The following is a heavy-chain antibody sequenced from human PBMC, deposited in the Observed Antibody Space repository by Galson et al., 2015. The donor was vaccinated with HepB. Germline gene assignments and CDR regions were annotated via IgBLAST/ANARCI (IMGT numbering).Heavy chain of an antibody. V-gene: IGHV1-69*04. J-gene: IGHJ6*02. CDR1: GGTFSSYA. D-gene: IGHD2-15*01. CDR2: IIPILGIA. Sequence: SVKVSCKASGGTFSSYAISWVRQAPGQGLEWMGRIIPILGIANYAQKFQGRVTITADKSTSTAYMELSSLRSEDTAVYYCARDFYSNYYYYGMDVWGQGTTVTVSS. CDR3: ARDFYSNYYYYGMDV.